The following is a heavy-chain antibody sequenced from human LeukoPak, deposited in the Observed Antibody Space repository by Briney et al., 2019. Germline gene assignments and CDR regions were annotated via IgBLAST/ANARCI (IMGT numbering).Heavy chain of an antibody. J-gene: IGHJ4*02. CDR3: ARAFTIFGVFDY. D-gene: IGHD3-3*01. V-gene: IGHV3-33*01. CDR2: IWYDGSNK. CDR1: GFTFSSYG. Sequence: GGSLRLSCAASGFTFSSYGMHWVRQAPGKGLEWVAVIWYDGSNKYYADSVKGRFTISRDNSKNTLYLQMNSLRAEDTAVYYCARAFTIFGVFDYWGQGTLVTVSS.